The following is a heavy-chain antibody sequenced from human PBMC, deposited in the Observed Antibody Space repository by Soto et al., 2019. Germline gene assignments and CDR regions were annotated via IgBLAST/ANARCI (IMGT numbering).Heavy chain of an antibody. V-gene: IGHV4-59*01. Sequence: PSETLSLTCTVSGGSISTYYWSWIRQPPGKGLEWIGYFYYRGSTKYNSSLKSRVAISVDTSKNQFSLKLTSVTAADTAVYHCARDGSTAGGFFDYWGQGTLVTVSS. CDR1: GGSISTYY. CDR3: ARDGSTAGGFFDY. CDR2: FYYRGST. J-gene: IGHJ4*02. D-gene: IGHD2-8*02.